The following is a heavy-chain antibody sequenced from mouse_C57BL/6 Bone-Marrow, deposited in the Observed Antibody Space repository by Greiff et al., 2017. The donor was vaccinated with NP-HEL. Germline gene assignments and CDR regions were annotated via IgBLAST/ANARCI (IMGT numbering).Heavy chain of an antibody. V-gene: IGHV1-82*01. CDR2: IYPGDGDT. CDR3: AREDYYGSSPYFDY. J-gene: IGHJ2*01. D-gene: IGHD1-1*01. Sequence: VKLMESGPELVKPGASVKISCKASGYAFSSSWMNWVKQRPGKGLEWIGRIYPGDGDTNYNGKFKGKATLTADKSSSTAYMQLSSLTSEDSAVYCCAREDYYGSSPYFDYWGQGTTLTVSS. CDR1: GYAFSSSW.